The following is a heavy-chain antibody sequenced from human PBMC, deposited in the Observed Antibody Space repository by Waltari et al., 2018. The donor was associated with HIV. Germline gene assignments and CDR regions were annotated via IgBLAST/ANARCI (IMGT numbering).Heavy chain of an antibody. V-gene: IGHV5-51*03. CDR1: GYSFTSYW. CDR3: ARTLGYCSSTSCFHDAFDI. CDR2: IYPGDSDT. Sequence: EVQLVQSGAEVKKPGESLKISCKGSGYSFTSYWIGWVRQMPGKGLEWMGIIYPGDSDTRYSPSFQGQVTISADKSISTAYLQWSSLKASDTAMYYCARTLGYCSSTSCFHDAFDIWGQGTMVTVSS. J-gene: IGHJ3*02. D-gene: IGHD2-2*01.